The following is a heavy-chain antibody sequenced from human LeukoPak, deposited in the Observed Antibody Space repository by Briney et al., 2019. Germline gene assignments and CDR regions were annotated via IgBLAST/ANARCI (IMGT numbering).Heavy chain of an antibody. D-gene: IGHD4-11*01. CDR3: AREHYSILRSNYYHMDV. J-gene: IGHJ6*03. CDR2: INHSGST. Sequence: SETLSLTCAVYGGSFSGYYWSWIRQPPGKGLEWIGEINHSGSTNYNPSLKSRVTISVDTSKNQFSLKLSSVTVADTAVYYCAREHYSILRSNYYHMDVWGKGTTVTVSS. CDR1: GGSFSGYY. V-gene: IGHV4-34*01.